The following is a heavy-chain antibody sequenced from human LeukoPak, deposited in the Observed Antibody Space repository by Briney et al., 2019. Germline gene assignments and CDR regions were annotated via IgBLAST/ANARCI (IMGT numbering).Heavy chain of an antibody. CDR1: GLVFSRDN. CDR3: VREIGRPKTFYFDS. CDR2: ISENI. Sequence: GGSLRLSCTASGLVFSRDNMNWVRQAPGKGLEWVSHISENIYHSDSVKGRFTISRDNAKNSLYLQMSNLKADDTAMYYCVREIGRPKTFYFDSWGRGTLVVVSS. V-gene: IGHV3-69-1*01. J-gene: IGHJ4*02.